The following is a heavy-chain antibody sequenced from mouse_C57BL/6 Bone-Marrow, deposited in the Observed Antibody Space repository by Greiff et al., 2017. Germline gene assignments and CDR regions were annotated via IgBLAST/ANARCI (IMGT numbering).Heavy chain of an antibody. CDR2: IYPRSGNT. Sequence: QVQLQQSGAELARPGASVKLSCKASGYTFTSYGISWVKQRTGQGLEWIGEIYPRSGNTYYNEKFKGKATLTADKSSSTAYMQLSSLTSEDSAVYYCAREARSYWYFDVWGTGTTVTVSS. CDR3: AREARSYWYFDV. V-gene: IGHV1-81*01. J-gene: IGHJ1*03. CDR1: GYTFTSYG.